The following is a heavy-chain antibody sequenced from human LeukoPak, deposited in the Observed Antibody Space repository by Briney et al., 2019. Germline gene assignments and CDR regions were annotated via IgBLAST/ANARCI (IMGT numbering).Heavy chain of an antibody. J-gene: IGHJ4*02. Sequence: GGSLRLSCAASGFTFSNAWMSWVRQAPGKGLEWVGRIKSKTDGGTTEYAAPMKGRFKISRDDSKNTLYLQMNSLKTEDTAVYYCTTGVTEWFGELLWDYWGQGTLVTVSS. CDR2: IKSKTDGGTT. V-gene: IGHV3-15*01. CDR3: TTGVTEWFGELLWDY. D-gene: IGHD3-10*01. CDR1: GFTFSNAW.